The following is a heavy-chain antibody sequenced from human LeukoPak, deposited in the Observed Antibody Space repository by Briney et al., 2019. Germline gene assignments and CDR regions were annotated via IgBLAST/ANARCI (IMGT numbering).Heavy chain of an antibody. CDR3: ARVEWQQLVAWFDP. Sequence: SETLSLTCTVSGGSISSYYWSWIRQPPGKGLEWIGYIYYSGSTNYNPSLKSRVTISVDTSKNQFSLKLSPVTAADTAVYYCARVEWQQLVAWFDPWGQGTLVTVSS. CDR2: IYYSGST. V-gene: IGHV4-59*01. J-gene: IGHJ5*02. CDR1: GGSISSYY. D-gene: IGHD6-13*01.